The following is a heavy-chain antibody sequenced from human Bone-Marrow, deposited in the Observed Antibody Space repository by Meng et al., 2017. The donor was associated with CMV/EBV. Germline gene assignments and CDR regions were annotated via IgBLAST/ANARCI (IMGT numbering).Heavy chain of an antibody. Sequence: VSGGSVSSGSYYWSWIRQPPGKGLEWIGYIYYSGSTHYNPSLKSRVTISVDTSKNQFSLKLSSVTAADTAVYYCARGTSWGHWFDPWGQGTLVTVSS. D-gene: IGHD3-16*01. CDR1: GGSVSSGSYY. CDR3: ARGTSWGHWFDP. V-gene: IGHV4-61*01. CDR2: IYYSGST. J-gene: IGHJ5*02.